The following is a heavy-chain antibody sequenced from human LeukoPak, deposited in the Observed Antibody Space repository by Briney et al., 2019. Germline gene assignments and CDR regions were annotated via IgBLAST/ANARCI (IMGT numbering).Heavy chain of an antibody. CDR2: INHSGST. V-gene: IGHV4-34*01. CDR3: ARGNFHYYYGMDV. J-gene: IGHJ6*02. CDR1: GGSFSDYY. Sequence: SETQSLTCAVYGGSFSDYYWSWIRQPPGKGLEWIGEINHSGSTNYNPSLKSRVTISLDTSKNQFSLRLSSVTAADTAVYYCARGNFHYYYGMDVWGQGTTVTVSS.